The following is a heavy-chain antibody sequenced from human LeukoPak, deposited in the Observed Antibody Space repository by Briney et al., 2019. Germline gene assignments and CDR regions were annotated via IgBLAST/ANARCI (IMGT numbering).Heavy chain of an antibody. CDR3: VRDLGGRSGH. D-gene: IGHD1-26*01. CDR2: ISSSSSYI. Sequence: GGSLRLSCAASGFTFSSYSMNWVRQAPGKGLEWVSSISSSSSYIYYVDLVKGRFTISRDNAKNSLYLQMNSVRAEDTAVYYCVRDLGGRSGHWGQGTLVTVSS. J-gene: IGHJ4*02. CDR1: GFTFSSYS. V-gene: IGHV3-21*01.